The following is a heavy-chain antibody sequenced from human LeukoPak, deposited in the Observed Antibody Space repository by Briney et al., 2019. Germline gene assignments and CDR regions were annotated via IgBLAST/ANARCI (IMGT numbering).Heavy chain of an antibody. J-gene: IGHJ5*01. Sequence: HTLSHTSVTSGDGVSSKDAALTWIRQSPSRGLEWLGRQWYRSKRSVDSAPSVSSRIPINRDTSKNQFSLHLDSVTPEDTAVYYCAREVAVIRRIRNRFDSWGPGILVTVSA. D-gene: IGHD3-10*01. CDR1: GDGVSSKDAA. CDR2: QWYRSKRSV. V-gene: IGHV6-1*01. CDR3: AREVAVIRRIRNRFDS.